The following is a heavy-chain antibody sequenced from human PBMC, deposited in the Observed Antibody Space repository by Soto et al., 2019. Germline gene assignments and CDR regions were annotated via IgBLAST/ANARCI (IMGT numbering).Heavy chain of an antibody. CDR2: ISDDGSTA. Sequence: GGSLRLSCAVSGFTFSAYWMHWVRQVPGKGLTWVSRISDDGSTATYADSVRGRFIISRDNAKNSLYLEMNTLRADDSGLYYCARGPRVSSTGTGAHWGRGTLVTVPQ. CDR3: ARGPRVSSTGTGAH. CDR1: GFTFSAYW. D-gene: IGHD1-1*01. J-gene: IGHJ4*02. V-gene: IGHV3-74*01.